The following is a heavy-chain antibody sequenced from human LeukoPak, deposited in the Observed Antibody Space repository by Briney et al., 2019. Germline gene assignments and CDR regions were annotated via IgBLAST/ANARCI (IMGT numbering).Heavy chain of an antibody. J-gene: IGHJ5*02. CDR1: GGSISSYY. V-gene: IGHV4-4*07. Sequence: SETLSLTCTVSGGSISSYYWSWIRQPAGKGLEWIGRIYTSGSINYNPSLKSRVTMSVDTSKNQYSLKLNSVTAADTAVYYCARGHARGWDQLRAWFDPWGQGTLVTVSS. CDR2: IYTSGSI. D-gene: IGHD1-26*01. CDR3: ARGHARGWDQLRAWFDP.